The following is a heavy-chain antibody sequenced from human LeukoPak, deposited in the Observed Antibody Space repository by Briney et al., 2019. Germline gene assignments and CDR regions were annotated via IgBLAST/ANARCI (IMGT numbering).Heavy chain of an antibody. J-gene: IGHJ4*02. Sequence: GESLRLSCAASGFTFSSFSMNWVRQAPGKGLEWVSYISSSSGTINYADSVKGRFTISRDNAKNSLYLQMNSLRAEDTAVYYCARGFDYWGQGTPVTVSS. CDR1: GFTFSSFS. CDR2: ISSSSGTI. CDR3: ARGFDY. V-gene: IGHV3-48*01.